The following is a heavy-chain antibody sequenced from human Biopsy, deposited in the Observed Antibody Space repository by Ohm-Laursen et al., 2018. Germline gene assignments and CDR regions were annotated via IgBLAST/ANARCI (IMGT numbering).Heavy chain of an antibody. D-gene: IGHD5-12*01. CDR2: IFYSANT. CDR1: GVFINGGRHY. Sequence: TLSLTCTVSGVFINGGRHYWNSIRHPPGKGLEWIGNIFYSANTYYNPSLKSRVTISVDTSKNQFSLKLSSVTAADTAVYYCARLGSGDYFPTFFDFWGQGALVTVSS. CDR3: ARLGSGDYFPTFFDF. J-gene: IGHJ4*02. V-gene: IGHV4-31*03.